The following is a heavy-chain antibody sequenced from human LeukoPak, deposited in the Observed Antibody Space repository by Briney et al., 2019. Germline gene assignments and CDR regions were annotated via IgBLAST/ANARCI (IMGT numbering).Heavy chain of an antibody. CDR2: ISLNSGSI. V-gene: IGHV3-9*01. CDR3: AKDMTAIRETIFDY. D-gene: IGHD2-21*02. CDR1: GFPFDEYA. Sequence: GGTLRLFCAASGFPFDEYAMHWVPQAPAKGREGVSGISLNSGSIGYADSVKGRFTISRDNAKHSLYLQMNSLRAEDTALYYCAKDMTAIRETIFDYWGQGTLVTVSS. J-gene: IGHJ4*02.